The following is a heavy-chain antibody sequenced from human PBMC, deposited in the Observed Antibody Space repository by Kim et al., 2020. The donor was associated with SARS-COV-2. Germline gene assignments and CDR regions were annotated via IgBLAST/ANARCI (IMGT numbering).Heavy chain of an antibody. V-gene: IGHV3-23*01. Sequence: GGSLRLSCAASGFTFSSYAMSWVRQAPGKGLEWVSAISGSGGSTYYADSVKGRFTISRDNSKNTLYLQMNSLRAEDTAVYYCAREYCSGGSCPYYYYMDVWGKGTTVTVSS. J-gene: IGHJ6*03. CDR1: GFTFSSYA. CDR3: AREYCSGGSCPYYYYMDV. D-gene: IGHD2-15*01. CDR2: ISGSGGST.